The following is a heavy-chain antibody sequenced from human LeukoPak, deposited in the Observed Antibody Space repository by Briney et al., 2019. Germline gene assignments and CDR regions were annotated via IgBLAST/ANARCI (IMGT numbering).Heavy chain of an antibody. V-gene: IGHV4-59*01. CDR2: IYYSGST. Sequence: SETLSLTCTVSGGSISSYYWSWIRQPPGKGLEWIGYIYYSGSTNYNPSPKSRVTISVDTSKNQFSLKLNSVTAADTAVYYCARVSGYGWESFYDYWGQGTLVTVSS. CDR1: GGSISSYY. CDR3: ARVSGYGWESFYDY. J-gene: IGHJ4*02. D-gene: IGHD5-12*01.